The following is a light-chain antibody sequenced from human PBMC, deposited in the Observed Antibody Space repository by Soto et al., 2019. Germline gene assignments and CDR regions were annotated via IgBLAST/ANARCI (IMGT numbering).Light chain of an antibody. Sequence: QSVLTQPPSASGTPGQRVTISCSGSTSNIGGNDVNWYQHLPGTAPKLLIYNNNHRPSGVPDRFSGSKSATSASLAISGLQSEDEADYYCAAWDDSLNGVVFGGGTQLTVL. CDR3: AAWDDSLNGVV. CDR1: TSNIGGND. CDR2: NNN. J-gene: IGLJ2*01. V-gene: IGLV1-44*01.